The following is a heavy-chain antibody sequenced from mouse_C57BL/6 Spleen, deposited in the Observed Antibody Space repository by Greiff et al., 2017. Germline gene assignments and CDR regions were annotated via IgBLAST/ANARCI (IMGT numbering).Heavy chain of an antibody. D-gene: IGHD2-5*01. Sequence: VQLQQSGAELVMPGASVKLSCKASGYTFTSYWMHWVKQRPGQGLEWIGKIDPSDSYTNYNQKFKGKSTLTVDKSSSTAYMQLTSLTSEDSAVDYCASYRNFLYAMDYWGQGTSVTVSS. CDR3: ASYRNFLYAMDY. CDR2: IDPSDSYT. V-gene: IGHV1-69*01. J-gene: IGHJ4*01. CDR1: GYTFTSYW.